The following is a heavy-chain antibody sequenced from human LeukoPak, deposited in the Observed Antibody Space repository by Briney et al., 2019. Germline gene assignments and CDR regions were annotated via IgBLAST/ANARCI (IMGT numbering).Heavy chain of an antibody. CDR2: INHSGST. V-gene: IGHV4-34*01. J-gene: IGHJ4*02. CDR3: ARVIAAAGIDY. Sequence: SETLSLTCAVYGGSFSGYYWSWIRQPPGKGLEWIGEINHSGSTNYNPSLKSRVTISVDTSKNQFSLKLSSVTAADTAVYYCARVIAAAGIDYWGQGTLVTVSS. CDR1: GGSFSGYY. D-gene: IGHD6-13*01.